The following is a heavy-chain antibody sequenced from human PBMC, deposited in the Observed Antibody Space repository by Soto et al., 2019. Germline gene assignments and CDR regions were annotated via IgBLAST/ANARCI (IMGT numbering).Heavy chain of an antibody. J-gene: IGHJ4*02. CDR3: SKGGQLLSEGGGY. D-gene: IGHD2-2*01. Sequence: EVQLVESGGGLVQPGRSLRLSCAASGFTFDDYAMHWVRQAPGKGLEWVSGISWNSGSIGYADSVKGRFTISRDNAKNSLYLKMNSLRAEEAALYYCSKGGQLLSEGGGYWGQGTLVTVSS. V-gene: IGHV3-9*01. CDR2: ISWNSGSI. CDR1: GFTFDDYA.